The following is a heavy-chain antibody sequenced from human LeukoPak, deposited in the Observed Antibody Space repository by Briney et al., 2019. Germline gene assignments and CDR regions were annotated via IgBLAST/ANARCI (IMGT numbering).Heavy chain of an antibody. CDR1: GGSFSGYY. CDR2: INHSGST. V-gene: IGHV4-34*01. Sequence: SETLSLTCAVYGGSFSGYYWSWIRQPPGKGLEWIGEINHSGSTNYNPSLKSRVTISVDTSKNQFSLKLGSVTAADTAVYYCARGEFDGGVYFDYWGQGTLVTVSS. CDR3: ARGEFDGGVYFDY. J-gene: IGHJ4*02. D-gene: IGHD3-9*01.